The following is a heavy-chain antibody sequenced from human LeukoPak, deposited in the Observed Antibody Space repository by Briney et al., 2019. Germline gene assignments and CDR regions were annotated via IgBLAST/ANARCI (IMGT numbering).Heavy chain of an antibody. Sequence: SETLSLTCAVSGYSISSGYYWGWIRQPPGKGLEWIGTIYHSGSTYYNPSLKSRVTISVDTSKNQFSLMVTSVTATDTAVYYCARLGRYYYYMEVWGKGTKYTVSS. CDR2: IYHSGST. V-gene: IGHV4-38-2*01. J-gene: IGHJ6*03. CDR1: GYSISSGYY. CDR3: ARLGRYYYYMEV.